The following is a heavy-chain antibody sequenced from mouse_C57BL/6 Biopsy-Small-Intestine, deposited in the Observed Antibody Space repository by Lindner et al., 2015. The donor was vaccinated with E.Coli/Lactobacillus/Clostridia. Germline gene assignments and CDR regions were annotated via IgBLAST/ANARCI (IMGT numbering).Heavy chain of an antibody. V-gene: IGHV1-34*01. D-gene: IGHD2-5*01. Sequence: VQLQESGAELVRPGTSVKVSCKASGYTFTDYYMHWVKQSHGKSLEWIGYVYPNNGGNGYNQKFKGKATLTVDRSSSTAYMDLRSLTSEDSAVYYCARDYTKSLYYFDYWGQGTTLTVSS. CDR1: GYTFTDYY. CDR2: VYPNNGGN. J-gene: IGHJ2*01. CDR3: ARDYTKSLYYFDY.